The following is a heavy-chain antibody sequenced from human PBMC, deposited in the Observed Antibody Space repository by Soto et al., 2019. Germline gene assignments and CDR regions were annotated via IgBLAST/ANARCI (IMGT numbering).Heavy chain of an antibody. J-gene: IGHJ6*03. Sequence: PSETLSLTCAVYGGSFGGYYWSWIRQPPGKGLEWIGEINHSGSTNYNPSLKSRVTISVDTSKNQFSLKLSSVTAADTAVYYCARGRMGWATATYYYYYYMDVWGKGTTVTVSS. CDR1: GGSFGGYY. CDR3: ARGRMGWATATYYYYYYMDV. V-gene: IGHV4-34*01. D-gene: IGHD4-4*01. CDR2: INHSGST.